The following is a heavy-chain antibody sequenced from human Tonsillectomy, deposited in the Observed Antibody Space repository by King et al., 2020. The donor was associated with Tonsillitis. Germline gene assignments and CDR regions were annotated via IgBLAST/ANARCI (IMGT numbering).Heavy chain of an antibody. J-gene: IGHJ5*02. V-gene: IGHV4-39*02. CDR2: IYYDGTT. CDR1: GGSISSTSYY. Sequence: QLQESGPGLVKPSDTLSLTCAVSGGSISSTSYYWAWIRQPPGKGPEWIASIYYDGTTYYNPSLQSRLTISVDTTRNHFSLRLSSVTAADTAVYYCARDPGYSRGFDPWGQGMLVTVSS. D-gene: IGHD3-22*01. CDR3: ARDPGYSRGFDP.